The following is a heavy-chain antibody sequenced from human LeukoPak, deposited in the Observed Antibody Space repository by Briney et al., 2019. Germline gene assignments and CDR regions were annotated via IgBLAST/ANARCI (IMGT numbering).Heavy chain of an antibody. D-gene: IGHD6-13*01. CDR3: ARIIAAAGILIFDY. Sequence: SETLSLTCAVYGGSFSGYYWSWIRQPPGKGLEWIGEINHSGSTNYNPSLKSRVTISVDTSKNQFSLKLSSVTAADTAVYYCARIIAAAGILIFDYWGQGTLVTVSS. J-gene: IGHJ4*02. CDR1: GGSFSGYY. V-gene: IGHV4-34*01. CDR2: INHSGST.